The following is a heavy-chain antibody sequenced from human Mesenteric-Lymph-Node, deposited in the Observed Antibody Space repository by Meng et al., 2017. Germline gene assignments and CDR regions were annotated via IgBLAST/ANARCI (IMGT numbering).Heavy chain of an antibody. D-gene: IGHD4-17*01. V-gene: IGHV4-39*07. CDR1: GGSISSSSFY. J-gene: IGHJ4*02. Sequence: SETLSLTCTVSGGSISSSSFYWGWIRQPPGKGLEWIGSIHYSGSTYYNPSLKSRVTISVDTSKNQFSLKLSSVTAADTAVYYCARGSSLRDFDYWGQGTLVTVSS. CDR2: IHYSGST. CDR3: ARGSSLRDFDY.